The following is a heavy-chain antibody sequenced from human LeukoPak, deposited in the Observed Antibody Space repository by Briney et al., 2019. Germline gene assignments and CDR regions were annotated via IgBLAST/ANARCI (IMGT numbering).Heavy chain of an antibody. CDR1: EFSFSNAW. CDR2: IKSKGDGGTT. CDR3: TTYNSRDAFDI. Sequence: GGSLRLSCAASEFSFSNAWMTWVRQAPGKGLEWVGRIKSKGDGGTTDHAAPVKGRFTISRDDSKNTLNLQMNSLKTEDTAVYYCTTYNSRDAFDIWGQGTMVTVSS. V-gene: IGHV3-15*01. D-gene: IGHD2/OR15-2a*01. J-gene: IGHJ3*02.